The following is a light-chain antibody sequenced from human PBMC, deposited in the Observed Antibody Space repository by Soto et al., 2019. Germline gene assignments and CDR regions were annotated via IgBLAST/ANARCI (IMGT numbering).Light chain of an antibody. CDR1: QSITTY. V-gene: IGKV1-39*01. CDR3: QQIYSAPLT. J-gene: IGKJ4*01. CDR2: AAS. Sequence: DIQMTQSPSSLSASVGDRVTITCRASQSITTYLNWYRQKPGKAPKLLIYAASSLQSGVPSRFSGSGSETEFTLSISSLQSEDFATYFCQQIYSAPLTFGGGTKVDI.